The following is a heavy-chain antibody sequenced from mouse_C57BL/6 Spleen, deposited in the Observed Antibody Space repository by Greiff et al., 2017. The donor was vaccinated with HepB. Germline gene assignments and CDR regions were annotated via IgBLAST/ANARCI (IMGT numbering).Heavy chain of an antibody. Sequence: EVKVVESGGGLVQPGGSLKLSCAASGFTFSDYYMYWVRQTPEKRLEWVAYISNGGGSTYYPDTVKGRFTISRDNAKNTLYLQMSRLKSEDTAMYYCARATDAMDYWGQGTSVTVSS. CDR2: ISNGGGST. CDR1: GFTFSDYY. J-gene: IGHJ4*01. V-gene: IGHV5-12*01. CDR3: ARATDAMDY. D-gene: IGHD1-1*01.